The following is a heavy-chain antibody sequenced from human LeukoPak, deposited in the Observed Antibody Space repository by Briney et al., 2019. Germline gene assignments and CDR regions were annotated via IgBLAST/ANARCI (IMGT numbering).Heavy chain of an antibody. J-gene: IGHJ3*02. CDR3: ARARATPGLDAFDI. Sequence: TGGSLRLSCAASGFAISRNFMTWVRQAPGKGLEWVSSISSSSSYIYYADSVKGRFTISRDNAKNSLYLQMNSLRAEDTAVYYCARARATPGLDAFDIWGQGTMVTVSS. CDR2: ISSSSSYI. V-gene: IGHV3-21*01. CDR1: GFAISRNF.